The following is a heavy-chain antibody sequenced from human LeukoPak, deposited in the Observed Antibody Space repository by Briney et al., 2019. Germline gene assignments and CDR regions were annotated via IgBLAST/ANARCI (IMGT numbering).Heavy chain of an antibody. Sequence: ASVKVSCKASSYTFTSYGISWVRQAPGHGLEWMGWISAYNGNTNYAQKLQGRVTMTTDTSTSTAYMELRSLRSDDAAVYYCARAPLWFGELYAFDIWGQGTMVTVSS. D-gene: IGHD3-10*01. V-gene: IGHV1-18*01. J-gene: IGHJ3*02. CDR1: SYTFTSYG. CDR3: ARAPLWFGELYAFDI. CDR2: ISAYNGNT.